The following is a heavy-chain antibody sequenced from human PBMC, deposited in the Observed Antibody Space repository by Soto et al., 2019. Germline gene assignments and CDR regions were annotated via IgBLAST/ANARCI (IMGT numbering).Heavy chain of an antibody. D-gene: IGHD6-19*01. V-gene: IGHV1-2*02. CDR1: GYTFTGYY. CDR3: ARTAGYCSGWYFGSEYYFDY. J-gene: IGHJ4*02. Sequence: GASVKVSCKASGYTFTGYYMHWVRQAPGQGLEWMGWINPNSGGTNYAQKFQGRVTMTRDTSISTAYMELSRLRSDDTAVYYCARTAGYCSGWYFGSEYYFDYWGQGTLVTVSS. CDR2: INPNSGGT.